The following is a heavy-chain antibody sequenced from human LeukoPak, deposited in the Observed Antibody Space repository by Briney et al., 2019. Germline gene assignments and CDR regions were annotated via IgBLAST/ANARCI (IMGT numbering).Heavy chain of an antibody. CDR2: INWNGGST. Sequence: GGSLRLSCAASGFTFDDYGMSWARQAPGKGREWVSGINWNGGSTGCADSVKGRFTISRDNAKNSLYLQMNSLRAEDTALYHCARARMRSGSYYRLDYYYGMDVWGQGTTVTVSS. CDR3: ARARMRSGSYYRLDYYYGMDV. J-gene: IGHJ6*02. V-gene: IGHV3-20*01. CDR1: GFTFDDYG. D-gene: IGHD3-10*01.